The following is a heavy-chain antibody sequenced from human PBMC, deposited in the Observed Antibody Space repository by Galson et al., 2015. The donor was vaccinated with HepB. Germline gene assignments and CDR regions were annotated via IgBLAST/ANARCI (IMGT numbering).Heavy chain of an antibody. D-gene: IGHD3-3*01. Sequence: SVKVSCKASGGTFSSYAISWVRQATGQGLEWMGWMNPNSGNTGYAQKFQGRVTMTRNTSISTAYMELSSLRSEDTAVYYCARAGRVLEWFYDAFDIWGQGTMVTVSS. CDR1: GGTFSSYA. V-gene: IGHV1-8*02. CDR3: ARAGRVLEWFYDAFDI. CDR2: MNPNSGNT. J-gene: IGHJ3*02.